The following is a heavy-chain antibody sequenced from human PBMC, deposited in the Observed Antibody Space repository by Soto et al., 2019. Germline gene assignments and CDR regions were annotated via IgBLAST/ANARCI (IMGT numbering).Heavy chain of an antibody. CDR3: ARYGYCSSTSCYTLYYGMDV. CDR1: GYSFTSYW. D-gene: IGHD2-2*02. J-gene: IGHJ6*02. V-gene: IGHV5-51*01. CDR2: IYPGDSDT. Sequence: PGASLKISCKGSGYSFTSYWLGWVRQMPGQGLEWMGIIYPGDSDTRYSPSFQGQVTISADKSISTAYLQWSSLKASDTAMYYCARYGYCSSTSCYTLYYGMDVWGQGTTVTVSS.